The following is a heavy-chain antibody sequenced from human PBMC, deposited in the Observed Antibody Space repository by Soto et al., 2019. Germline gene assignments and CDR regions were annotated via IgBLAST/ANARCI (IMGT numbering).Heavy chain of an antibody. J-gene: IGHJ6*02. Sequence: SVKVSCKASGGPFSSYAISWVRQAPGQGLEWMGGIIPIFGTANYAQKFQGRVTITADKSTSTAYMELSSLRSEDTAVYYCARKYCSSTSCYSRSRYYYYGMDVWGQGTTVTVSS. CDR2: IIPIFGTA. D-gene: IGHD2-2*01. CDR3: ARKYCSSTSCYSRSRYYYYGMDV. V-gene: IGHV1-69*06. CDR1: GGPFSSYA.